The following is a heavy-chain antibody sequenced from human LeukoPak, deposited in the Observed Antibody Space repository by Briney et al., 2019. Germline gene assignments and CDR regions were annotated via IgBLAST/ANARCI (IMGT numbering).Heavy chain of an antibody. CDR3: ARETYYYDSSGLFSAFDI. D-gene: IGHD3-22*01. J-gene: IGHJ3*02. Sequence: GGSLRLSCAASGSTFTSYAMRWVRQAPGKGLEWVSEISGSGANTYYADSVKGRFTISRDNSKNTLYLQMNSLRAEDTAVYYCARETYYYDSSGLFSAFDIWGQGTMVTVSS. CDR1: GSTFTSYA. CDR2: ISGSGANT. V-gene: IGHV3-23*01.